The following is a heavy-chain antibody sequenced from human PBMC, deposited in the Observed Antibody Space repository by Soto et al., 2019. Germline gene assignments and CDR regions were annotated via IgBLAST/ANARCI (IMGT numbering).Heavy chain of an antibody. D-gene: IGHD2-21*01. V-gene: IGHV3-53*01. CDR2: IYSGGYT. CDR1: GFTVSNNY. J-gene: IGHJ4*02. Sequence: LRLSCAVSGFTVSNNYMSWVRQAPGKGLEGVSVIYSGGYTAYGDSVKGRFTVSRDNAKNTLYLQMHSLRAEDTAMYYCASWGHIVQVSPTDFDHWGEGTLVTVSS. CDR3: ASWGHIVQVSPTDFDH.